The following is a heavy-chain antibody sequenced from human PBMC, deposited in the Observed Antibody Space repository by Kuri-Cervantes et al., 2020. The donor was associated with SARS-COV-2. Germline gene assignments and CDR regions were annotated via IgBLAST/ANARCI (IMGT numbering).Heavy chain of an antibody. Sequence: SQTLSLTCAISGDSVSSNSAAWNWIRQSPSRGLEWLGRTYYRSKWYNDFAVSVKSRITINPDTSKNQFSLQLNSVTPEDTAVYYCARANWNGLLWWFDPWGQGTLVTVSS. J-gene: IGHJ5*02. CDR3: ARANWNGLLWWFDP. D-gene: IGHD1-20*01. V-gene: IGHV6-1*01. CDR1: GDSVSSNSAA. CDR2: TYYRSKWYN.